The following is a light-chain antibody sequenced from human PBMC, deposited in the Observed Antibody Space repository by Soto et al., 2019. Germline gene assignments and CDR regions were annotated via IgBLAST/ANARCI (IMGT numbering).Light chain of an antibody. CDR1: QSISSY. V-gene: IGKV1-39*01. CDR3: QQSYSTPPWT. CDR2: AAS. Sequence: DLQMTQSPSTLPASVGDRVTITCRASQSISSYLNWYQQKPGKAPKLLIYAASSLQSGVPSRFSGSGSGTDFTLTISSLQPEDFATYYCQQSYSTPPWTFGQGTKVDIK. J-gene: IGKJ1*01.